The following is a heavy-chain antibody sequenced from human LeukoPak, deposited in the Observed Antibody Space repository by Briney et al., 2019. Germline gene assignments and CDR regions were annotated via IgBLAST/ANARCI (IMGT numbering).Heavy chain of an antibody. J-gene: IGHJ3*02. CDR3: AKDPPSDYYDSSGLRGI. CDR2: ISGSGDTT. V-gene: IGHV3-23*01. CDR1: GFTFSTYA. D-gene: IGHD3-22*01. Sequence: GGSLRLSCAASGFTFSTYAMSWLRQAPGKGLDWVSAISGSGDTTFYADSVKGRFTISRDNSKNTLYLQMNSLRAEDTAVYYCAKDPPSDYYDSSGLRGIWGQGTLVTVSS.